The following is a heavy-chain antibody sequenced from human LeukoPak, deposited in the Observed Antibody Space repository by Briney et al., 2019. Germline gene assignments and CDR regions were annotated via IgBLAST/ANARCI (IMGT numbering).Heavy chain of an antibody. V-gene: IGHV3-21*04. Sequence: GGSLRLSCAASGFTFSSYSMNWVRQAPGKGLEWVSSISSSSSYIYYADSVKGRFTISRDNAKNSLYLQMNSLRAEDTAVYYCARGYCSGTSCYKYYFDYWGQGTLVTVSS. J-gene: IGHJ4*02. CDR3: ARGYCSGTSCYKYYFDY. D-gene: IGHD2-2*01. CDR2: ISSSSSYI. CDR1: GFTFSSYS.